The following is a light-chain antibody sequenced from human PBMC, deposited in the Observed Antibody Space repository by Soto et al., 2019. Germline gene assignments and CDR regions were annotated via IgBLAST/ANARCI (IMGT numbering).Light chain of an antibody. CDR3: QQRSNWPLLT. Sequence: EIVLTQSPGALSLSPGERATLSCRASQTVSDNYLAWYQQKPGQAPRLLIYDASNRATGIPARFSGSGSGTDFTLTISSLEPEDFAVYYCQQRSNWPLLTFGGGTKVEIK. CDR2: DAS. V-gene: IGKV3-11*01. J-gene: IGKJ4*01. CDR1: QTVSDNY.